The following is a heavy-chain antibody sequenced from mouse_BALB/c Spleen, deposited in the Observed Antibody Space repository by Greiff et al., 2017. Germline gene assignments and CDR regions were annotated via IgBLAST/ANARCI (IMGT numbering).Heavy chain of an antibody. Sequence: VQLQQSGPGLVAPSQSLSITCTVSGFSLISYGVHWVRQPPGKGLEWLGVIWAGGSTNYNSALMSRLSISKDNSKSQVFLKMNSLQTDDTAMYYCARRDYGYAMDYWGQGTSVTVSS. V-gene: IGHV2-9*02. CDR3: ARRDYGYAMDY. CDR2: IWAGGST. J-gene: IGHJ4*01. D-gene: IGHD1-1*01. CDR1: GFSLISYG.